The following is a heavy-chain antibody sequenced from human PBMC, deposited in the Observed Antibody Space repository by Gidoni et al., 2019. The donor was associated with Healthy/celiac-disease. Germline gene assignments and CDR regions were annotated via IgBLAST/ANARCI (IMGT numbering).Heavy chain of an antibody. J-gene: IGHJ4*02. Sequence: RDNSKNTLYLQMNSLRAEDTAVYYCARDRMATITFPFDYWGQGTLVTVSS. CDR3: ARDRMATITFPFDY. V-gene: IGHV3-30*07. D-gene: IGHD5-12*01.